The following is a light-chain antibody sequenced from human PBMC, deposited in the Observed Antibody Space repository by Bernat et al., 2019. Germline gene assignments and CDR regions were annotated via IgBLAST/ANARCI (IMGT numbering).Light chain of an antibody. CDR3: CAYAGGSALV. CDR2: EVI. Sequence: QSALTQPASVSGSPGQSIAISCTGTGNDVGGYNLVSWYQQYPGKAPKLMLYEVIKRPSGVSDRFSGSKSGNTASLTISGLQAEDEADYYCCAYAGGSALVFGGGTKLTVL. CDR1: GNDVGGYNL. V-gene: IGLV2-23*02. J-gene: IGLJ2*01.